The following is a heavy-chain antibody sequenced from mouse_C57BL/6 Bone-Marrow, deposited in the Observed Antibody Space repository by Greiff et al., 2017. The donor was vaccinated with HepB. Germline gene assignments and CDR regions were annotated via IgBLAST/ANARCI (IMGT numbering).Heavy chain of an antibody. V-gene: IGHV1-64*01. Sequence: VQLQQPGAELVKPGASVKLSCKASGYTFTSYWMHWVKQRPGQGLEWIGMIHPNSGSTNYNEKFKSKATLTVDTSSSTAYMQLSSLTSEDSAVYYCATDGGDGWGTSGYWGQGTTLTVSS. CDR2: IHPNSGST. CDR1: GYTFTSYW. J-gene: IGHJ2*01. D-gene: IGHD1-1*01. CDR3: ATDGGDGWGTSGY.